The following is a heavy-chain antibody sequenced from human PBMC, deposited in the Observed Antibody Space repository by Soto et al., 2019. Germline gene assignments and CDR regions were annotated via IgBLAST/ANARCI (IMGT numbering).Heavy chain of an antibody. CDR3: ARDWVQLDV. Sequence: EVQLLESGGGLVQPGGSLRLSCAASGFTFSNYAMSRVRHTPGKGLEWVSTISGSSGGTHYADSVRGRFSISRDNSKNTLYLQVNSLRAEDTAVYYCARDWVQLDVWGQGTTVTVSS. CDR2: ISGSSGGT. CDR1: GFTFSNYA. J-gene: IGHJ6*02. D-gene: IGHD1-1*01. V-gene: IGHV3-23*01.